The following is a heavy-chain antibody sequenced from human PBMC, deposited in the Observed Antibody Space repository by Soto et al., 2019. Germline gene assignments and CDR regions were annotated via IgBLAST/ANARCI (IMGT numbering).Heavy chain of an antibody. J-gene: IGHJ4*02. CDR3: ARRDIQGPIDY. Sequence: SETLSLTCTVSGASITQYYWNWIRQSPGKGLEWIGYIYYSGTTYYNPSLKSRVTMSVDTSKNQFSLKLTSVTAVDTAVYYCARRDIQGPIDYWGQGTLVTVSS. CDR1: GASITQYY. V-gene: IGHV4-59*04. CDR2: IYYSGTT.